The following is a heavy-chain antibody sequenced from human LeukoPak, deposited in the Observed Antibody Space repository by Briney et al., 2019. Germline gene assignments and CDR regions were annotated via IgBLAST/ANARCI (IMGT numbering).Heavy chain of an antibody. Sequence: GASVKVSCKASGGTFSSYTISWVRQAPGQGLEWMGRIIPILGIANYAQKFQGRVTITAEQSTSTAYMELSSLRSEDTAVYYCAVAATPVLNPSAEYFQHWGQGTLVTVSS. CDR1: GGTFSSYT. V-gene: IGHV1-69*02. D-gene: IGHD2-15*01. CDR3: AVAATPVLNPSAEYFQH. CDR2: IIPILGIA. J-gene: IGHJ1*01.